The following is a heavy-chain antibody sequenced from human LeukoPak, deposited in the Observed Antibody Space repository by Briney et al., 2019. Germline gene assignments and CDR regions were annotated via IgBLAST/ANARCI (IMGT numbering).Heavy chain of an antibody. D-gene: IGHD3-16*02. J-gene: IGHJ4*02. CDR1: GSTFSSYA. CDR3: AKDHDCGWRSYRHYFDC. CDR2: SGSGGST. Sequence: LPGGSLRLSCAASGSTFSSYAMSWLREPPEKGLEWASASGSGGSTYYADSVKGRFTISRDNSKNTLYLQMNSLRAEDTAVYYWAKDHDCGWRSYRHYFDCWGQGTMVTVSS. V-gene: IGHV3-23*01.